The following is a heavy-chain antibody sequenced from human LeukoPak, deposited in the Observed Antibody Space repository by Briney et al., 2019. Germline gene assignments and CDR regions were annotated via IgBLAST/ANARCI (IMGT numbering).Heavy chain of an antibody. D-gene: IGHD2-15*01. CDR2: ISGSGDRT. CDR3: AKGRVLVDY. V-gene: IGHV3-23*01. J-gene: IGHJ4*02. Sequence: GGSLRLSCAASEFTFTTYVMNWVRQAPGKGLEWVSTISGSGDRTYYADSVKGRFTISRDNSKNTLYLQMNSLRAEDTAVYYCAKGRVLVDYWGQGTLVTVSS. CDR1: EFTFTTYV.